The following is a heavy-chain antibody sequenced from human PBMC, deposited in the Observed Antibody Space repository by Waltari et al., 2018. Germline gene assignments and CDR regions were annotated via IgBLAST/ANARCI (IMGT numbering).Heavy chain of an antibody. CDR3: ATGGQQLVLGWFDP. J-gene: IGHJ5*02. V-gene: IGHV1-69-2*01. CDR2: VDPEDGET. CDR1: GYTFTVSS. Sequence: EVQLLQSGAEVKKQGVTVKISYKVSGYTFTVSSMHCVQHAPGKGLEWMGLVDPEDGETIYAEKFQGRVTITADTSTDTAYMELSSLRSEDTAVYYCATGGQQLVLGWFDPWGQGTLVTVSS. D-gene: IGHD6-13*01.